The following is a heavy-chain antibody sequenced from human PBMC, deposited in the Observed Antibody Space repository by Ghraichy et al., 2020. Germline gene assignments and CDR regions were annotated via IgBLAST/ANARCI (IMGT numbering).Heavy chain of an antibody. CDR3: ARVPTMFGVAPWGMDI. Sequence: SETLSLTCTVSGASISGFYWSWIRQPPGRGLEWIGHIYYSGTTTYSPSLKSRLTLSVDRSQNLVSLRLSSMTSADTAVYYCARVPTMFGVAPWGMDIWGQGTRVTV. V-gene: IGHV4-59*01. CDR2: IYYSGTT. CDR1: GASISGFY. D-gene: IGHD3-3*01. J-gene: IGHJ6*02.